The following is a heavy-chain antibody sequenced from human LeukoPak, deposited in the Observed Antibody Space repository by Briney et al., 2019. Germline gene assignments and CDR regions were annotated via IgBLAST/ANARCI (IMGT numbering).Heavy chain of an antibody. CDR2: IYTSGST. J-gene: IGHJ4*02. CDR1: GGSISSYY. Sequence: PSETLSLTCTVSGGSISSYYWIWIRQPPGKGLEWIGHIYTSGSTNYNPSLKSRVTISGDTSKNQFSLRLSSVTAADTAVYYCARASYSYDINGWVPFDYWGQGTLVTVSS. D-gene: IGHD3-22*01. V-gene: IGHV4-4*08. CDR3: ARASYSYDINGWVPFDY.